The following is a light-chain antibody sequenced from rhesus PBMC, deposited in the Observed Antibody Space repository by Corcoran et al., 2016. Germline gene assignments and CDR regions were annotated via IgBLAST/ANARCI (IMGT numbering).Light chain of an antibody. CDR2: GAS. Sequence: QVILTQSPATLSLSPGERATLSCRASQSVSSYLAWYQQKPGQAPRLLIYGASTRATGIPDRVSGSGSGTEFTLTISSLEPEEFAVYYCQKYSSSPRTFGQGTKVEIK. V-gene: IGKV3-53*01. J-gene: IGKJ1*01. CDR3: QKYSSSPRT. CDR1: QSVSSY.